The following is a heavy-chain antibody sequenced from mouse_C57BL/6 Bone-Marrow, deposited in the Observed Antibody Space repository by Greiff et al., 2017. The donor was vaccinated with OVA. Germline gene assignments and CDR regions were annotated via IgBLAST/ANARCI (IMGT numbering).Heavy chain of an antibody. D-gene: IGHD2-5*01. Sequence: EVQGVESGEGLVKPGGSLKLSCAASGFTFSSYAMSWVRQTPEKRLEWVAYISSGGDYIYYADTVKGRFTISRDNARNTLYLQMSSLKSEDTAMYYCTRAPYSNYFAWFAYWGQGTLVTVSA. CDR1: GFTFSSYA. V-gene: IGHV5-9-1*02. J-gene: IGHJ3*01. CDR3: TRAPYSNYFAWFAY. CDR2: ISSGGDYI.